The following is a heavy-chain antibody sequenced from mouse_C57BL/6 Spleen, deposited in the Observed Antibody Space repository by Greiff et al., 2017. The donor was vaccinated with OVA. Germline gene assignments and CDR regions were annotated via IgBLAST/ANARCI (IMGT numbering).Heavy chain of an antibody. CDR1: GYAFSSYW. CDR3: ARSYDGYYMYYFDY. V-gene: IGHV1-80*01. J-gene: IGHJ2*01. Sequence: VKLMESGAELVKPGASVKISCKASGYAFSSYWMNWVKQRPGKGLEWIGQIYPGDGDTNYNGKFKGKATLTADKSSSTAYMQLSSLTSEDSAVYFCARSYDGYYMYYFDYWGQGTTLTVSS. D-gene: IGHD2-3*01. CDR2: IYPGDGDT.